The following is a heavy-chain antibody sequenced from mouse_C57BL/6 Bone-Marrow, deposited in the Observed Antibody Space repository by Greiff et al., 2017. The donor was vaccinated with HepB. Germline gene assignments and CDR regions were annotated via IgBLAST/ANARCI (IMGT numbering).Heavy chain of an antibody. Sequence: VQLQQSGPELVKPGASVKISCKASGYTFTDYYMNWVKQSHGKSLEWIGDINPNNGGTSYNQKFKGKATLTVDKSSSTAYMELRSLTSEDSAVYYCARRYGGFAYWGQGTLVTVSA. CDR3: ARRYGGFAY. J-gene: IGHJ3*01. CDR2: INPNNGGT. CDR1: GYTFTDYY. V-gene: IGHV1-26*01. D-gene: IGHD1-1*01.